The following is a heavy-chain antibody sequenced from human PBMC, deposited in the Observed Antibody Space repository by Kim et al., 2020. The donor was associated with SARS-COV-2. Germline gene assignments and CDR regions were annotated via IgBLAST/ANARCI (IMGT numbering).Heavy chain of an antibody. CDR2: IIPIFGTA. D-gene: IGHD6-6*01. V-gene: IGHV1-69*13. J-gene: IGHJ4*02. CDR3: ARGDGYSSSSLTLKFDY. CDR1: GGTFSSYA. Sequence: SVKVSCKASGGTFSSYAIRWVRQAPGQGLEWMGGIIPIFGTANYAQKFQVRVTITADESTSTAYMELSSLRSEDTAVYYCARGDGYSSSSLTLKFDYWGQGTLVTVSS.